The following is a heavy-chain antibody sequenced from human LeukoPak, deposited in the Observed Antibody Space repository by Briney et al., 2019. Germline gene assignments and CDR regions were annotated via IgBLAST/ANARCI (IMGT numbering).Heavy chain of an antibody. Sequence: ASVKASCKASGYIFTDYFMHWVRQAPGHGLEWMGWINPNSGGTNYAQKFQGRVTMTRDTSISTAYMELSRLRSDDTAVYYCARAYAAGDHGDYIDYWGQGTLVTVSS. CDR1: GYIFTDYF. CDR3: ARAYAAGDHGDYIDY. V-gene: IGHV1-2*02. CDR2: INPNSGGT. J-gene: IGHJ4*02. D-gene: IGHD4-17*01.